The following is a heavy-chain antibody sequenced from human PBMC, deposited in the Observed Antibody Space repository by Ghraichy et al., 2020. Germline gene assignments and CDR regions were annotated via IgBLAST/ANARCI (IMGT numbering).Heavy chain of an antibody. D-gene: IGHD5-18*01. Sequence: SCAASGFTFSSYAMTWVRQAPGKGLEWVSAISAGGGATNYADSVKGRFTISRDNSKNTLYLQMNSLSADDTAVYYCAKKQPGLSQFDYWGQGTLVSVSS. V-gene: IGHV3-23*01. CDR3: AKKQPGLSQFDY. J-gene: IGHJ4*02. CDR1: GFTFSSYA. CDR2: ISAGGGAT.